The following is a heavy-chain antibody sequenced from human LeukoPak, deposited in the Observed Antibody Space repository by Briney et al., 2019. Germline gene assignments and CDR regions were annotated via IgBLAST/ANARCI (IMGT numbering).Heavy chain of an antibody. CDR1: GGTFSSYA. J-gene: IGHJ6*03. CDR3: ARCPRSGYYYYYMDV. CDR2: IIPIFGTA. V-gene: IGHV1-69*05. Sequence: SVKVSCKASGGTFSSYAISWVRQAPGQGLEWMGGIIPIFGTANYAQKFQGRVTITTDESTSTAYMELSSLRSEDTATYYCARCPRSGYYYYYMDVWGKGTTVTVSS. D-gene: IGHD3-3*01.